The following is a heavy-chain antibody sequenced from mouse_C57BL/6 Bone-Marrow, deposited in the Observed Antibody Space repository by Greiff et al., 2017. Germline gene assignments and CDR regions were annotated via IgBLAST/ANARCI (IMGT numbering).Heavy chain of an antibody. Sequence: VQLQQSGPELVKPGASVKISCKASGYAFSSSWMNWVKQRPGKGLEWIGRIYPGDGDTNYNGKFKGKATLTADKSSSTAYMQLSSLTSEDSAVYFCARPLLTTVVAYYAMDYWGQGTSVTVSS. CDR1: GYAFSSSW. CDR3: ARPLLTTVVAYYAMDY. V-gene: IGHV1-82*01. D-gene: IGHD1-1*01. J-gene: IGHJ4*01. CDR2: IYPGDGDT.